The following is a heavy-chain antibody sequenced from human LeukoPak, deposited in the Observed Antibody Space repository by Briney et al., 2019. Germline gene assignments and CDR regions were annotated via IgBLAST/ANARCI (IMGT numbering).Heavy chain of an antibody. CDR3: ARDSERGYYYGMDV. CDR1: GGSISSGGYY. D-gene: IGHD3-16*01. V-gene: IGHV4-31*03. J-gene: IGHJ6*04. CDR2: IYYSGST. Sequence: PSETLSLTCTVSGGSISSGGYYWSWIRQHPGKGREWIGYIYYSGSTYYNPSLKSRVTISVDTSKNQFSLKLSSVTAADTAVYYCARDSERGYYYGMDVWGKGTAVTVSS.